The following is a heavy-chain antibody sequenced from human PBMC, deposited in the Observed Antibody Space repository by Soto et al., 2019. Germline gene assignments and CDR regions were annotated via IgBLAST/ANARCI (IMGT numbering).Heavy chain of an antibody. Sequence: SETLSLTCAVSGGSISSSNWWSWVRQPPGKGLEWIGEIYHSGSTNYNPSLKSRVTISVDKSKNQFSLKLSSVTAADTAVYYCARAASPYFDLLSAFHPWGQGTLVTVSS. CDR2: IYHSGST. CDR1: GGSISSSNW. CDR3: ARAASPYFDLLSAFHP. J-gene: IGHJ5*02. D-gene: IGHD3-9*01. V-gene: IGHV4-4*02.